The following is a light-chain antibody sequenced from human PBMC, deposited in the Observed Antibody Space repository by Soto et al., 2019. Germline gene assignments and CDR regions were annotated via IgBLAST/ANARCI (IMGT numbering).Light chain of an antibody. V-gene: IGLV3-1*01. Sequence: SYELTQPPSVSVSPGQTASLTCSGDRLGSKYASWYQQKAGQSPVLVIYQDNKRPSGIPERISGSNSGNTATLTISGTQALDEADYYCQAWDSRSVIFGGGTKVTVL. CDR2: QDN. CDR1: RLGSKY. CDR3: QAWDSRSVI. J-gene: IGLJ2*01.